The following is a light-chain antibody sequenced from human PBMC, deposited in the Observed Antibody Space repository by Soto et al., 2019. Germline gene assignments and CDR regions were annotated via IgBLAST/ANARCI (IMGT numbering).Light chain of an antibody. J-gene: IGLJ2*01. CDR2: SNN. CDR1: SSNIGSNT. CDR3: AAWDDSLNGVV. Sequence: QSVLTQPPSASGTPGQGVTISCSGSSSNIGSNTVNWYQQLPGTAPKLLIYSNNQRPSGVPDRFSGSKSGTSASLAISGLQSEDEADYYCAAWDDSLNGVVFGEGTKLTVL. V-gene: IGLV1-44*01.